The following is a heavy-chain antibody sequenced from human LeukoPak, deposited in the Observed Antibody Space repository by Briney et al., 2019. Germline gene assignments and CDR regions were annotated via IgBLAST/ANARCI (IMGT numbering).Heavy chain of an antibody. V-gene: IGHV4-4*02. Sequence: PSETLSLTCAVSGGSISSSNWWSWVRQPPGKGLEWIGEIYHSGSTNYNPSLKSRVTISVDKSKNQFSLKLSSVTAADTAVYYCATDEVPAAIADYYYGMDVWGQGATVTVSS. CDR1: GGSISSSNW. CDR3: ATDEVPAAIADYYYGMDV. D-gene: IGHD2-2*02. J-gene: IGHJ6*02. CDR2: IYHSGST.